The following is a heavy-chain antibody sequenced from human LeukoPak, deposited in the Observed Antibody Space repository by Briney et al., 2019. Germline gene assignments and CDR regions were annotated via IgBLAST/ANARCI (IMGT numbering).Heavy chain of an antibody. CDR2: IIPIFGTA. V-gene: IGHV1-69*05. D-gene: IGHD3-10*01. Sequence: VASVKVSCKASGGTFSSYAISWVRQAPGQGLEWMGGIIPIFGTANYAQKFQGRVTITTDESTSTAYMELSSLRSEDTAVYYCARVRVTMVRGVISAYYYYMDVWGKGTTVTVSS. J-gene: IGHJ6*03. CDR1: GGTFSSYA. CDR3: ARVRVTMVRGVISAYYYYMDV.